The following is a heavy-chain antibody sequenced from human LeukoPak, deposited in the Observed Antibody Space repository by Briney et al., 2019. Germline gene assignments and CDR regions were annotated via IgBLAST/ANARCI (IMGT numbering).Heavy chain of an antibody. CDR2: ISWNSGSI. J-gene: IGHJ4*02. V-gene: IGHV3-9*01. D-gene: IGHD3-16*01. Sequence: GGSLRLSCAASGFTFDDYAMHWVRQAPGKGLEWVSGISWNSGSIGYADSVKGRFTISRDNAKNSLYLQMNSLRSEDTAVYYCARLSGGGDYWGQGTLVTVSS. CDR3: ARLSGGGDY. CDR1: GFTFDDYA.